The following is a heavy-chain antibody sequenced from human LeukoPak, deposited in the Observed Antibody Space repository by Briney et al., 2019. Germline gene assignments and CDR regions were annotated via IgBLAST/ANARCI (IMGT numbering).Heavy chain of an antibody. CDR1: GGSISGYY. CDR3: ARGGGYYYDSSGYHFDY. Sequence: SETLSLTCTVSGGSISGYYWSWIRQPPGKGLEWIGYIYYSGSTNYNLSLKSRVTISVDTSKNQFSLKLSSVTAADTAVYYCARGGGYYYDSSGYHFDYWGQGTLVTVSS. J-gene: IGHJ4*02. D-gene: IGHD3-22*01. V-gene: IGHV4-59*01. CDR2: IYYSGST.